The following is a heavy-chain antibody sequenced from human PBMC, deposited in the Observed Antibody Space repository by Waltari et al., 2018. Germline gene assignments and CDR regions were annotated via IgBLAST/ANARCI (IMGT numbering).Heavy chain of an antibody. CDR1: GGSISSSSYY. Sequence: QLQLQESGPGLVKPSETLSLTCTVSGGSISSSSYYWGWIRQPPGKGLEWIGSIYYSGGTYYSPSLKRRVTIAVYRPKNQFSRMLSSVTAADTAVYYCARDRPYYYGMDVWGQGTTVTVSS. D-gene: IGHD6-6*01. V-gene: IGHV4-39*07. CDR3: ARDRPYYYGMDV. J-gene: IGHJ6*02. CDR2: IYYSGGT.